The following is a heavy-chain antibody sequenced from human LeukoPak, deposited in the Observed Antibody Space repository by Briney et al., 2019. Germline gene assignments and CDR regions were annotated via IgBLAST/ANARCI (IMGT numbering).Heavy chain of an antibody. D-gene: IGHD3-3*01. V-gene: IGHV1-2*02. CDR1: GYTFSGQT. CDR2: INPNSGDT. CDR3: ARDGSYVGGFWSGSYHYLDY. Sequence: ASVKVSCKASGYTFSGQTIHWVRQAPGQGLEWMGWINPNSGDTNYAQNFQGRVTMTRDTSISTVYMELTRLRFDDTAVYFCARDGSYVGGFWSGSYHYLDYWGQGTLVTVSS. J-gene: IGHJ4*02.